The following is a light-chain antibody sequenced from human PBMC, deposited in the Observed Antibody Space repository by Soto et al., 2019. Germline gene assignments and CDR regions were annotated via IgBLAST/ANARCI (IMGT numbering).Light chain of an antibody. CDR3: QHYSATSPWA. J-gene: IGKJ1*01. CDR2: RAS. V-gene: IGKV1-5*03. CDR1: QSVSYW. Sequence: DIQMTQSPSTLSASVGDRVTITCRASQSVSYWLAWFQQKPGKAPKVLIYRASGLQSGVPSRFSGSGSGTEFTLTISSLQPDDFATYYCQHYSATSPWAFGQGTKVDIK.